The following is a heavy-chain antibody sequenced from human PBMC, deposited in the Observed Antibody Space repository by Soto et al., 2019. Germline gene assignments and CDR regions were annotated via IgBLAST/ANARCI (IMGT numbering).Heavy chain of an antibody. CDR3: AKDIQPPREGINYYFYYMDV. CDR2: ISWNGGTK. D-gene: IGHD5-18*01. Sequence: EVQLVESGGGLVQPGRSLRLACAASGFTFDEYGMHWVRQAPGKGLEWVAGISWNGGTKDYAASVKGRFTISRDSAKNSLYLQMNSLRAEDAALYYCAKDIQPPREGINYYFYYMDVWGKGTAVTVS. CDR1: GFTFDEYG. J-gene: IGHJ6*03. V-gene: IGHV3-9*01.